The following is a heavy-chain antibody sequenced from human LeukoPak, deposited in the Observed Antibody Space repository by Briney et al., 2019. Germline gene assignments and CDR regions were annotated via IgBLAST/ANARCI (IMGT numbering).Heavy chain of an antibody. CDR3: ARRENDILTGYYDDAFDI. CDR2: ISAYNGNT. J-gene: IGHJ3*02. D-gene: IGHD3-9*01. Sequence: GASVKVSCKASGYTFTSYGISWVRQAPGQGLEWMGWISAYNGNTNYAQKLQGRVTMTTDTSTSTAYMELRSLRSDDTAVYYCARRENDILTGYYDDAFDIWGQGTMVTVSS. CDR1: GYTFTSYG. V-gene: IGHV1-18*01.